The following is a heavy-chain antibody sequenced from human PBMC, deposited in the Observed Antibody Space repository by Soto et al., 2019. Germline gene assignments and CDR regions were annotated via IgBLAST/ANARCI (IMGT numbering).Heavy chain of an antibody. CDR2: ISYDGSNK. J-gene: IGHJ4*02. CDR1: GLTFSSYG. Sequence: GGSLRLSCAASGLTFSSYGMHWVRQAPGKGLEWVAVISYDGSNKYYADSVKGRFTISRDNSKNTLYLQMNSLRAEDTAVYYCAKETNAGLDYWGQGTLVTVSS. V-gene: IGHV3-30*18. CDR3: AKETNAGLDY.